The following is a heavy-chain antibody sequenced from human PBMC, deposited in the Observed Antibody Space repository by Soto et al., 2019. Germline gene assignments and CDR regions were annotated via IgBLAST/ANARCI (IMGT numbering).Heavy chain of an antibody. J-gene: IGHJ1*01. CDR3: ARHVDIDSPNYFQQ. Sequence: QVQLQESGPRLVKPSETLSLTCIVSGASISSYYWSWIRQPPGKGMEWIGYVSPSGNTNYNSYLKGLATISSDASKNQASLRLQSVTAADTSVYYCARHVDIDSPNYFQQWGQGTLVTVSS. D-gene: IGHD5-18*01. CDR2: VSPSGNT. V-gene: IGHV4-59*08. CDR1: GASISSYY.